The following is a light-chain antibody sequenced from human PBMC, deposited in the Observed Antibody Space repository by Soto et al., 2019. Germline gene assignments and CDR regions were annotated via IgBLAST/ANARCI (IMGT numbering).Light chain of an antibody. V-gene: IGKV2-30*01. CDR2: KAS. CDR3: MQGTHWPPT. CDR1: QSLVYSDGIAY. Sequence: DVVLTQSPLSLPVTLGQPASISCRSSQSLVYSDGIAYLNWFQQRPGQSPRRLIYKASNRDSGVPDRFSGSGSGADFTLQINRVEAEDGGIYYCMQGTHWPPTFGRGTRVEIK. J-gene: IGKJ1*01.